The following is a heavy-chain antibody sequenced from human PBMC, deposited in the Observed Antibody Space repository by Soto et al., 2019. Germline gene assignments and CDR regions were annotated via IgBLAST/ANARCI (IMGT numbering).Heavy chain of an antibody. CDR1: GHSFTNYY. D-gene: IGHD4-4*01. CDR3: ARGLLYSKPESWRYYCDY. J-gene: IGHJ4*02. V-gene: IGHV1-46*01. Sequence: ASVKVSCKAFGHSFTNYYMHWVRQVPGQGLEWMGMINPKIGSTSYTQKFRDRVTMTRDTSTSTVYMELSSLRSEDTAVYYCARGLLYSKPESWRYYCDYWGQGTLVTVSS. CDR2: INPKIGST.